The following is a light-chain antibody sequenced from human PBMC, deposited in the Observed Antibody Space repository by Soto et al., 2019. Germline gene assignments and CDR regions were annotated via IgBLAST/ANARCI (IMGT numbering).Light chain of an antibody. CDR3: QQYGSSPRIT. V-gene: IGKV3-20*01. Sequence: EIVLTQSPGTLSLSPGERATLSCRASQSVSNNYLAWYQQKPGQAPRLLIYGASSRATDIPDRFSGSGSGTDFTLTISRLEPEDFAVYYCQQYGSSPRITFGQGTRLAIK. CDR1: QSVSNNY. CDR2: GAS. J-gene: IGKJ5*01.